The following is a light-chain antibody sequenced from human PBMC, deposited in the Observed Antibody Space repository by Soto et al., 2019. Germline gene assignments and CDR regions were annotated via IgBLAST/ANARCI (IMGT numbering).Light chain of an antibody. CDR1: QSVTGSY. CDR3: QQYGSSPPT. J-gene: IGKJ1*01. V-gene: IGKV3-20*01. Sequence: EIVLTQSPGTLSLSPGERATLSCRASQSVTGSYLAWYQQRPGQAPRLLIYGASSRATGIPDRFSGSGSGTDFTLTISTLEPEDFAVYCCQQYGSSPPTFGQGTKVEMK. CDR2: GAS.